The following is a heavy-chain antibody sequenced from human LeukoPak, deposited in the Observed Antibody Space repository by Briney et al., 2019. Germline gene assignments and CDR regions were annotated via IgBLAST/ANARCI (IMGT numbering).Heavy chain of an antibody. CDR3: ARGGYGSSWYFVY. CDR1: GFTFSSYG. V-gene: IGHV3-33*01. D-gene: IGHD6-13*01. Sequence: QTGGSLRLSCAASGFTFSSYGMHWVRQAPGKGLEWVAVIWYDGSNKYYADSVKGRFTISRDNSKNTLYLQMNSLRAEDTAVYYCARGGYGSSWYFVYWGQGTLVTVSS. J-gene: IGHJ4*02. CDR2: IWYDGSNK.